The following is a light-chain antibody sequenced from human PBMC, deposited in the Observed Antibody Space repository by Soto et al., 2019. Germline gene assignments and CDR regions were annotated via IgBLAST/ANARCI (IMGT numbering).Light chain of an antibody. Sequence: EIVMTQSPATLSVSPGERATLSCRASQSVSSNLAWYQQKPGQAPRLLIYGASTRATGIPARFSGSGSGTEFTLNISSLQSEDFAVYYCQQYNNWPWTFGPGTKVEIK. J-gene: IGKJ1*01. CDR2: GAS. CDR3: QQYNNWPWT. CDR1: QSVSSN. V-gene: IGKV3-15*01.